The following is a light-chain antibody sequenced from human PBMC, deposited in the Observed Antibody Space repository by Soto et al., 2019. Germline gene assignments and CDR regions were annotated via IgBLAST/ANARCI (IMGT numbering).Light chain of an antibody. CDR2: GAS. J-gene: IGKJ2*01. CDR1: QSVSSN. Sequence: EIVMTQSPATLSVSPGKRATLSCRASQSVSSNLAWYQQKPGQAPRLLIYGASTRATGIPARFSGSGSGTEFTLTISSLQSEDFAVYYCQQYNDWPVLYTFGQGTKLEIK. V-gene: IGKV3-15*01. CDR3: QQYNDWPVLYT.